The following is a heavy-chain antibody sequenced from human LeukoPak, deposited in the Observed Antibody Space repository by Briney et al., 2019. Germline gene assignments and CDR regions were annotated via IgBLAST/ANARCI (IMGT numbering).Heavy chain of an antibody. J-gene: IGHJ4*02. CDR1: GGTFSSYA. CDR3: AREMATFGYLDY. D-gene: IGHD5-24*01. V-gene: IGHV1-69*05. Sequence: SVKVSCKASGGTFSSYAISWVRQAPGQGLEWMGRIIPIFGTANYAQKFQGRVTITTDESTSTAYMELSSLRSEDTAVYYCAREMATFGYLDYWGQGTLVTVSS. CDR2: IIPIFGTA.